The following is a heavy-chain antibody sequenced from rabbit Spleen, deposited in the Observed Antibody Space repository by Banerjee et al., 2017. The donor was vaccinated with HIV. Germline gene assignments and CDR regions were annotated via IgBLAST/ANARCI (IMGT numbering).Heavy chain of an antibody. J-gene: IGHJ4*01. CDR3: ARGGAGGGDGYNL. V-gene: IGHV1S45*01. CDR1: GIDFSRYY. Sequence: QEQLEESGGDLVKPEGSLTLTCKASGIDFSRYYMCWVRQAPGKGLEWLACIYISSGTTWYASWVNGRFTISKTSSTTVTLQMTSLTVADTATYFCARGGAGGGDGYNLWGPGTLVTVS. CDR2: IYISSGTT. D-gene: IGHD2-1*01.